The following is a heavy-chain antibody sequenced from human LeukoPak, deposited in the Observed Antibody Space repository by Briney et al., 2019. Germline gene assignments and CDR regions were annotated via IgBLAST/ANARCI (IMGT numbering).Heavy chain of an antibody. J-gene: IGHJ4*02. CDR3: ARDSSTYAGPPDY. V-gene: IGHV3-11*04. CDR1: GLTFSDYH. CDR2: ISDNGRTK. Sequence: GGSLRLSCAASGLTFSDYHMSWIRKAPGKGLEWVSHISDNGRTKYYANSVQGRFTVSRDNAKNSLYLQMNSLRAEDTAVYYCARDSSTYAGPPDYWGQGTLVTVSS. D-gene: IGHD2-2*01.